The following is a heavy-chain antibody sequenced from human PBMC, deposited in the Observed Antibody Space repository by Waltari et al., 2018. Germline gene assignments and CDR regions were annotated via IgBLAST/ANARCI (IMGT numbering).Heavy chain of an antibody. V-gene: IGHV3-23*04. D-gene: IGHD3-10*01. J-gene: IGHJ6*03. CDR2: ISGSGGST. CDR3: AKTSGGDYYYYYYMDV. Sequence: EVQLVESGGGLVQPGGSLRLSCAASGFTFSSYAMSWVRQAPGEGLEWVSAISGSGGSTYYADSVKGRFTISRDNSKNTLYLQMNSLRAEDTAVYYCAKTSGGDYYYYYYMDVWGKGTTVTVSS. CDR1: GFTFSSYA.